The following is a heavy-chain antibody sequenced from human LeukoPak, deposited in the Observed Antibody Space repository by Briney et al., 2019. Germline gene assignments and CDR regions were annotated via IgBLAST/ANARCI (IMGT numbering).Heavy chain of an antibody. V-gene: IGHV4-59*01. D-gene: IGHD4-11*01. CDR1: GGSISSYY. CDR3: ARDNYSNSSYGMDV. Sequence: SETLSLTCTVSGGSISSYYWSWIRQPPGKGLEWLGYVYYSGNTNYNPSLKSRVTISVDTSRNQFSLKLSSVTAADTAVYYCARDNYSNSSYGMDVWGQGTTVTVSS. J-gene: IGHJ6*02. CDR2: VYYSGNT.